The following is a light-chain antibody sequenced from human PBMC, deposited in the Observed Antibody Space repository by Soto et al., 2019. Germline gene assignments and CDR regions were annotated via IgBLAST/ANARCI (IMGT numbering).Light chain of an antibody. J-gene: IGKJ1*01. V-gene: IGKV3-20*01. CDR2: GAS. CDR1: QSVSSSY. CDR3: QQYGSSRTT. Sequence: EIVLTQSPGTLSLSPGERATLSCRASQSVSSSYLAWYQQKPGQAPRLLIYGASSRATGIPDRFSGSGSGTDFPLTISRLEPEDFAVYYCQQYGSSRTTFGQGTKVEIK.